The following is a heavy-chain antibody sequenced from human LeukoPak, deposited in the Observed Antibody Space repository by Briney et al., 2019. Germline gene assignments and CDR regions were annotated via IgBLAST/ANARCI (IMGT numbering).Heavy chain of an antibody. Sequence: SETLSLTCTVSGGSISSYYWSWIRQPPGKGLEWDGYIYYSGSANYNPSLKSRVTISVDTSKNQVSLKLSSVTAADTAVYYCARDSSFGTGTPTYYYYSLDVWGKGTTVTISS. V-gene: IGHV4-59*12. CDR3: ARDSSFGTGTPTYYYYSLDV. CDR1: GGSISSYY. CDR2: IYYSGSA. D-gene: IGHD3-10*01. J-gene: IGHJ6*03.